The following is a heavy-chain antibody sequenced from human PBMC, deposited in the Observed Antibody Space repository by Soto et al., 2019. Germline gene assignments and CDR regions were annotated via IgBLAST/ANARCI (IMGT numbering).Heavy chain of an antibody. J-gene: IGHJ5*01. CDR1: GDSISTVDYF. CDR2: IYKSATT. V-gene: IGHV4-30-4*01. D-gene: IGHD2-15*01. CDR3: ARGRYCLTGRCFPNWFDS. Sequence: SETLSLTCSVSGDSISTVDYFWAWIRQPPGQALEYIGYIYKSATTYYDPSFEGRVAISLDTSKSHFSLNVTSVTAADTAVYFCARGRYCLTGRCFPNWFDSWGQGTLVTVSS.